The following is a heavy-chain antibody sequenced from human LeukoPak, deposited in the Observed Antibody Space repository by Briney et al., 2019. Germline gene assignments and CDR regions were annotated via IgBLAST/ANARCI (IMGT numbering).Heavy chain of an antibody. J-gene: IGHJ4*02. CDR1: GFTVSSNY. D-gene: IGHD3-10*01. Sequence: GGSLRLSCAASGFTVSSNYMSWVRQAPGKGLEWVSVIYSGGSTYYADSVKGRSTISRDNSKNTLYLQMNSLRAEDTAVYYCASYYGSGSYFDYWGQGTLVTVSS. V-gene: IGHV3-66*01. CDR3: ASYYGSGSYFDY. CDR2: IYSGGST.